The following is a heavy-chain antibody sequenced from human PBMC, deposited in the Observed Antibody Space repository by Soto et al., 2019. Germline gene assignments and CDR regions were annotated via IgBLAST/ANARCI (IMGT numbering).Heavy chain of an antibody. CDR2: IYYSGST. CDR1: GGSISSGGYY. V-gene: IGHV4-31*03. Sequence: QVQLQESGPGLVKPSQTLSLTCTVSGGSISSGGYYWSWIRQHPGKGLEWIGYIYYSGSTYYNPSLKSRVTISVDTSKTQFSLKLSSVTPADTAVYYCARDQIHNGGLDYGGQGPLVTVSS. D-gene: IGHD4-17*01. CDR3: ARDQIHNGGLDY. J-gene: IGHJ4*02.